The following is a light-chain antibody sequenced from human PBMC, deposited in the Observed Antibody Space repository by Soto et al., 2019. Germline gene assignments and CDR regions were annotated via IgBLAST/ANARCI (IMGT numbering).Light chain of an antibody. J-gene: IGLJ2*01. CDR2: DVS. CDR1: SSDVGDYNY. CDR3: SSYTTTNAVL. V-gene: IGLV2-14*03. Sequence: QSVLPQPASVSGSPGQSITISCTDASSDVGDYNYVSWYQQHPGQAPKLMIYDVSYRPSGVSIRFSGSKSGSTASLTISGLQAEDEADYYCSSYTTTNAVLVGGGTKLTVL.